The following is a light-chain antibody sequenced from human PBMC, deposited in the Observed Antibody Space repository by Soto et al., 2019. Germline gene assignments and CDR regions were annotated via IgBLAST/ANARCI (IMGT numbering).Light chain of an antibody. Sequence: DLQMTQSPSSLSASVGDRVTITCQASQDISNYLNWYQQKPGKAPKLLIYDSSNLETGVPSRFSGSGSGTDFTFTITSLQPEDIATYYWQQYHNLYTFGQGTKLQIK. CDR3: QQYHNLYT. V-gene: IGKV1-33*01. CDR1: QDISNY. J-gene: IGKJ2*01. CDR2: DSS.